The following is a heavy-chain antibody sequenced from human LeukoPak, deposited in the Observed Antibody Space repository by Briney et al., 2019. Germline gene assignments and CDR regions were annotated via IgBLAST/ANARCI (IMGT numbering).Heavy chain of an antibody. CDR2: IYYSGST. V-gene: IGHV4-34*01. Sequence: PSETLSLTCAVYGGSFSGYYWSWIRQPPGKGLEWIGSIYYSGSTYYNPSLKSRVTISVDTSKNQFSLKLSSVTAADTAVYYCASKDSSGYVDYWGQGTLVTVSS. D-gene: IGHD3-22*01. CDR3: ASKDSSGYVDY. CDR1: GGSFSGYY. J-gene: IGHJ4*02.